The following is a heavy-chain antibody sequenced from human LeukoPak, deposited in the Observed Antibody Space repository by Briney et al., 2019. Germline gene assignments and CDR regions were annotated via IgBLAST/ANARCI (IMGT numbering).Heavy chain of an antibody. CDR1: GFSLSTSGVG. V-gene: IGHV4-61*08. J-gene: IGHJ3*01. D-gene: IGHD4-23*01. CDR2: IYYSGNT. Sequence: SGPTLVNPTQTLTLTCTFSGFSLSTSGVGVGWIRQPPGKGLEWIGYIYYSGNTNYNPSLKSRVTISVDTSKNQFSLKLSSVTAADTAVYYCARDETSVITPRAFDLWGQGTMVTVSS. CDR3: ARDETSVITPRAFDL.